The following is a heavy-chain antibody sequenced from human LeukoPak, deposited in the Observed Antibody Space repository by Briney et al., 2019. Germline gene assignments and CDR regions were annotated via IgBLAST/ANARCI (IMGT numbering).Heavy chain of an antibody. CDR1: GFTVSSNY. J-gene: IGHJ4*02. V-gene: IGHV3-66*01. D-gene: IGHD3-22*01. Sequence: GGSLRLSCAASGFTVSSNYMSWVRQAPGKGLEWVSVIYSGGSTYYADSVKGRFTISRDNSKNTLYLQMNSLRAEDTAVYYCARENYYDSSGYGYFDYWGQGTLVTVSS. CDR2: IYSGGST. CDR3: ARENYYDSSGYGYFDY.